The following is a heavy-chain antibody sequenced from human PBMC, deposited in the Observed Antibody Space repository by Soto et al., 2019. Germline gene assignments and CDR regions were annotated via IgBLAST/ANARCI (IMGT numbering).Heavy chain of an antibody. Sequence: EASVKVSCKDSGYTLTSHGISWVRQAPGQGLEWMGWISAYNGNTNYAQKFQGRVTITRDTSTSTVFMELSSLRSADTAVYYCARGGHIAVVTDSFDYWGQGTLVTVSS. CDR3: ARGGHIAVVTDSFDY. CDR1: GYTLTSHG. CDR2: ISAYNGNT. V-gene: IGHV1-18*01. D-gene: IGHD2-21*02. J-gene: IGHJ4*02.